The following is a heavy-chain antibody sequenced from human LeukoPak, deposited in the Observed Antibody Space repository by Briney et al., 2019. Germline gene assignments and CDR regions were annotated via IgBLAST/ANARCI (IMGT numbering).Heavy chain of an antibody. J-gene: IGHJ4*02. V-gene: IGHV4-30-2*01. CDR1: GGSISSGGYY. Sequence: SQTLSLTCTVSGGSISSGGYYWSWIRQPPGKGLKGLGYIYHSGSTYCNPSLKSRVTISVDRSKNQFSLKLSSVTAADTAVYYCARDTIAAAGRVPFDYWGQGTLVTVSS. D-gene: IGHD6-13*01. CDR2: IYHSGST. CDR3: ARDTIAAAGRVPFDY.